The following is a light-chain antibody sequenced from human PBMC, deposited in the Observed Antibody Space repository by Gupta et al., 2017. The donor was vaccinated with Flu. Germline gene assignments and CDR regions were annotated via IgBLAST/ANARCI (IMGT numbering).Light chain of an antibody. J-gene: IGLJ2*01. V-gene: IGLV2-14*01. CDR2: EVY. CDR1: GVYNY. Sequence: QSALTQPASMSGSPGQSITISCTGIGVYNYVSWYQHHPDKAPKLLIYEVYNRPSGVSNRFSGSKSGNTASLTIFGLQALDEAVYFCSSYTTSNALVLFGGGTTLTVL. CDR3: SSYTTSNALVL.